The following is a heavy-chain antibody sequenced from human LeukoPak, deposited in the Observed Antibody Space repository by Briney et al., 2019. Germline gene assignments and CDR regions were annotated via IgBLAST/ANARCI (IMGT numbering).Heavy chain of an antibody. CDR3: ARREAYYYESSGSYYYYHGMDV. D-gene: IGHD3-22*01. V-gene: IGHV3-48*01. CDR1: GFTFNSYN. Sequence: PGGSLRLSCLASGFTFNSYNMNWVRQAPGKGLEWISHISSSSTTIYYADSVKGRFTISRDNAQNSLYLQMNSLRAEDTAMYYCARREAYYYESSGSYYYYHGMDVWGQGTTVTVSS. CDR2: ISSSSTTI. J-gene: IGHJ6*02.